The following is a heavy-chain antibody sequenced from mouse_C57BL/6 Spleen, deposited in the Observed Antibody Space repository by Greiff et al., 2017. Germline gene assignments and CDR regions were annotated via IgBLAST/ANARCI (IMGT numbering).Heavy chain of an antibody. V-gene: IGHV1-64*01. D-gene: IGHD1-1*01. J-gene: IGHJ2*01. CDR1: GFTFPCYW. CDR3: ARPTVVEGFDY. CDR2: ILPNGGST. Sequence: LQQSGAELVKPGDSVQLSCTASGFTFPCYWMYWVKQRPGPGLAWIGMILPNGGSTYYTEQFKSTVTLYVDKPSSTVYMQLSSLTAEDSAVYYSARPTVVEGFDYWGKGTTLTVSS.